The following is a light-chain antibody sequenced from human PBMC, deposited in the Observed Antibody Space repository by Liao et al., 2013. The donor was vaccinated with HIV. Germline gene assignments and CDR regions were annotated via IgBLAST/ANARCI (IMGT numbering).Light chain of an antibody. CDR2: QDT. CDR3: QAWDGSKV. J-gene: IGLJ2*01. V-gene: IGLV3-1*01. CDR1: KLGDKY. Sequence: SNELTQPPSVSVSPGQTASITCSGDKLGDKYVSWYQQKPGQSPVLVIYQDTKRPSGIPERFSGSNSGNTATLTISGTRAMDEADYYCQAWDGSKVFGGGTKLTVL.